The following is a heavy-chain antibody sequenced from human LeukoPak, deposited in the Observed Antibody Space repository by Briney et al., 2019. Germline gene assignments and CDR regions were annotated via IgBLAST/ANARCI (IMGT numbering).Heavy chain of an antibody. J-gene: IGHJ1*01. Sequence: PSETLSLTCAVYGGSFSGYYWSWIRQPPGKGLEWIGEINHSGSTNYNPSLKSRVTISVDTSKNQFSLKLSSVTAADTAVYYCAKDGSSGWLFPSWRSQGYFQHWGQGTLVTVSS. D-gene: IGHD6-19*01. CDR3: AKDGSSGWLFPSWRSQGYFQH. CDR1: GGSFSGYY. V-gene: IGHV4-34*01. CDR2: INHSGST.